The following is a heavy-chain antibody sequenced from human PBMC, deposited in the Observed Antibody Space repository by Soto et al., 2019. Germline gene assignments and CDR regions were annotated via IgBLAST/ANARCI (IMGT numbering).Heavy chain of an antibody. D-gene: IGHD4-4*01. V-gene: IGHV4-59*01. J-gene: IGHJ4*02. CDR3: AGDLANSNPYYCDY. CDR2: IYYSGST. CDR1: GGSISSYY. Sequence: QVQLQESGPGLVKPSETLSLTCTVSGGSISSYYWSWIRQPPGKGLEWIGYIYYSGSTNYNPSLKSRVTISVDTSKYQFSLKLSSVTAADTAVYYCAGDLANSNPYYCDYWGQGTLVTVSS.